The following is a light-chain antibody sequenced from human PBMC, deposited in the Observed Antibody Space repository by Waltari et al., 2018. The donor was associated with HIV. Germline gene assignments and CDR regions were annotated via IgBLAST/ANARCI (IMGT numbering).Light chain of an antibody. J-gene: IGLJ1*01. CDR3: CAYVGYGTKFV. CDR2: AVE. CDR1: DNNA. V-gene: IGLV2-23*02. Sequence: ARAQPPSVSGSPGQSTTISCADIDNNAVSWDQLHPGKAPKVILYAVERRPSGMSSRFSGFRAGKNAYLKISGLQAEDEADYFCCAYVGYGTKFVVGTGTRVTVL.